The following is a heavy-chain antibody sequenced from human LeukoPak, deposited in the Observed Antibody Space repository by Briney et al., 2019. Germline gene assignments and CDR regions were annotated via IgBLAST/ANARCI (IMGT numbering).Heavy chain of an antibody. D-gene: IGHD6-13*01. J-gene: IGHJ4*02. V-gene: IGHV3-33*03. CDR3: ASLGYNSWYAFDC. CDR1: GFSFSSHG. CDR2: IWYDGSKK. Sequence: PGTSLRLSCAASGFSFSSHGMHWVRQAPGKGLEWVALIWYDGSKKYYAESVKGRFTISRDNSKTTLYLEMNSLRADDTAVYYCASLGYNSWYAFDCWGQGTLVTVSS.